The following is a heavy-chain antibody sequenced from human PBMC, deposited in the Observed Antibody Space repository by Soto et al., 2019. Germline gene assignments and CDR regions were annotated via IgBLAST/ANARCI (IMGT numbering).Heavy chain of an antibody. CDR1: GFTFSSYA. V-gene: IGHV3-30-3*01. CDR3: ARALRITIFGVVIISGIDY. Sequence: GGSLRLSCAASGFTFSSYAMHWVRQAPGKGLEWVAVISYDGSNKYYADSVKGRFTISRDNSKNTLYLQMNSLRAEDTAVYYCARALRITIFGVVIISGIDYWGQGTLGTVSS. D-gene: IGHD3-3*01. CDR2: ISYDGSNK. J-gene: IGHJ4*02.